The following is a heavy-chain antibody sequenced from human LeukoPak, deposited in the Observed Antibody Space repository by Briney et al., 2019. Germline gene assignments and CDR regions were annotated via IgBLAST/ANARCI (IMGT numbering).Heavy chain of an antibody. D-gene: IGHD5-18*01. CDR2: ISSRGRYT. CDR1: GFTFSSYA. CDR3: ARDTAMVIDY. J-gene: IGHJ4*02. V-gene: IGHV3-21*05. Sequence: GGSLRLSCSASGFTFSSYAMHWVRQAPGKGLEWISYISSRGRYTNYADSLKGRFTISRDNAINSLYLQINSLRAEDTAVYFCARDTAMVIDYWGRGTLVTVSS.